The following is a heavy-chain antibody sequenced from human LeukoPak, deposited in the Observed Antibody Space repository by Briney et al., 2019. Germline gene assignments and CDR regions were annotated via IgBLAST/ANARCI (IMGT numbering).Heavy chain of an antibody. CDR2: INHSGST. CDR3: TRGKPETVFDS. CDR1: GGSFSGYC. J-gene: IGHJ4*01. V-gene: IGHV4-34*01. Sequence: KPSETLSLTCSVYGGSFSGYCWSWIRQPPGKGLEWIGEINHSGSTNYNPSLRTRVTILLDRSKDQFSLKLTSVTAADTAVYYCTRGKPETVFDSWGRGTLVTVSS.